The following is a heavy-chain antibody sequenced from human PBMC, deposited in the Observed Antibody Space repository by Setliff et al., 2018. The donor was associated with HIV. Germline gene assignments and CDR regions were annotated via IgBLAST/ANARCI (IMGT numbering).Heavy chain of an antibody. CDR1: GFSLRTSGVG. J-gene: IGHJ3*02. Sequence: SGPTLVNPTQPLTLTCPFSGFSLRTSGVGVGWIRQPPGKALEWLALIYWNDDYRYSPSLESRLTITKDTSKIQVVLTMTNMDPVDTATYYCALSSYPLLGVYERGFSIWGQGTKVTVS. CDR2: IYWNDDY. CDR3: ALSSYPLLGVYERGFSI. V-gene: IGHV2-5*01. D-gene: IGHD3-10*01.